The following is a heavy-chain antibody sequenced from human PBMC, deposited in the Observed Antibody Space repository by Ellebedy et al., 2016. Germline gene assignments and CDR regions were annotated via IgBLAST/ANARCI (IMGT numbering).Heavy chain of an antibody. V-gene: IGHV3-48*01. CDR3: ANDFWSGYSSY. CDR2: ISSGSSTI. J-gene: IGHJ4*02. CDR1: GFTFSTHS. Sequence: GESLKISXAASGFTFSTHSMNWVRQAPGKGLEWISYISSGSSTIYYADSVKGRFTISRDNAKNSLYLQMNSLRAEDTAVYYCANDFWSGYSSYWGQGTLVTVSS. D-gene: IGHD3-3*01.